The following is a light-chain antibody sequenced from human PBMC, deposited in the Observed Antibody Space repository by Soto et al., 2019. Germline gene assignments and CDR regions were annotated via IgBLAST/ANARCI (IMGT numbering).Light chain of an antibody. Sequence: EVVMTQSPVTLSVSPGESAALSCRASQTISTNLAWYQQKPGQAPRLLIYSASSRATGLPARFSGSASGTEFTLAISSLESEDLGVYYCQQYNKWPNTFGQGTRLEMK. CDR3: QQYNKWPNT. J-gene: IGKJ2*01. V-gene: IGKV3-15*01. CDR2: SAS. CDR1: QTISTN.